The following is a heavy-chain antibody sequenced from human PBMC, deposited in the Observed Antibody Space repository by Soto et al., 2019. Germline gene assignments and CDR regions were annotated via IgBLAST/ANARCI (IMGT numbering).Heavy chain of an antibody. D-gene: IGHD6-13*01. CDR1: GYTFTSYG. V-gene: IGHV1-18*01. J-gene: IGHJ5*02. Sequence: ASVKVSCKASGYTFTSYGISWVRQSPGQGLEWMGWISAHNGNTNNAQKFQGRVAVTTDTSTSTAYMELMNLRSDDTAVYYCARTSGYSSTDNWFDPWGQGTLVTVSS. CDR2: ISAHNGNT. CDR3: ARTSGYSSTDNWFDP.